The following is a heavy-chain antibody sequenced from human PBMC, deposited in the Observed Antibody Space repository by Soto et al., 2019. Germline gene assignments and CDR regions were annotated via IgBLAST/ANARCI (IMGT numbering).Heavy chain of an antibody. CDR1: GVSFNNNG. V-gene: IGHV1-69*01. CDR3: ARVLYYGSGSYSPYGMDV. D-gene: IGHD3-10*01. J-gene: IGHJ6*02. CDR2: VSPPFRTS. Sequence: HVQLVQSGAEVKKPGSSVKVSCKTSGVSFNNNGIGWVRQAPGHGLEWMGGVSPPFRTSNYARKFQGRISITADASTGTVNMELSSLTSGDTAQYYCARVLYYGSGSYSPYGMDVWGQGTTVTVSS.